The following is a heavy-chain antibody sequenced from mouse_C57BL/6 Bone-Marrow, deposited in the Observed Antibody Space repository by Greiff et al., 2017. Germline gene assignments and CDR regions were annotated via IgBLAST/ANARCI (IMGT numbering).Heavy chain of an antibody. Sequence: EVQRVESGEGLVKPGGSLKLSCAASGFTFSSYAMSWVRQTPEKRLEWVAYISSGGDYIYYADTVKGRFTISRDNARNTLYLQMSSRKSEDTAMYYCTRETAQALFLYAMDYWGQGTSVTVSS. CDR3: TRETAQALFLYAMDY. CDR1: GFTFSSYA. CDR2: ISSGGDYI. D-gene: IGHD3-2*02. J-gene: IGHJ4*01. V-gene: IGHV5-9-1*02.